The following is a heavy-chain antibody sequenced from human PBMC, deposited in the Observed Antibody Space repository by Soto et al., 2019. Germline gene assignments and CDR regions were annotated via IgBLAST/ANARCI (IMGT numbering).Heavy chain of an antibody. Sequence: QVQLQESGPGLVKPSQTLSLTCTVSGGSISSGDYYWSWIRQPPGKGLEWIGYIYYSGSTYYNPSLKSRVTISVDTSKIRFSLKLSSVTAADTAVYYCARGVYYYDSSGYPWFDPWGQGTLVTVSS. CDR2: IYYSGST. D-gene: IGHD3-22*01. V-gene: IGHV4-30-4*01. CDR3: ARGVYYYDSSGYPWFDP. J-gene: IGHJ5*02. CDR1: GGSISSGDYY.